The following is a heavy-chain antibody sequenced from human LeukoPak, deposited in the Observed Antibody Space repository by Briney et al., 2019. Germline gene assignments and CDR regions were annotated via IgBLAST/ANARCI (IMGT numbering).Heavy chain of an antibody. J-gene: IGHJ3*02. Sequence: SETLSLTCTVSGGSISSYYWSWIRQPPGKGLEWIGYIYYSGSTNYNPSLKSRVTISVDTSKNKFSLKLSSVTAADTAVYYCASVSGSHHDAFDIWGQGTMVTVSS. D-gene: IGHD1-26*01. V-gene: IGHV4-59*01. CDR3: ASVSGSHHDAFDI. CDR1: GGSISSYY. CDR2: IYYSGST.